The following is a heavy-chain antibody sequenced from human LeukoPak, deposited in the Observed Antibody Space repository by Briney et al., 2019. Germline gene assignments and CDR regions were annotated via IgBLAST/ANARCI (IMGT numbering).Heavy chain of an antibody. CDR2: VHYSGST. Sequence: SETLSLTGAVYAGSFNVYYWTWIRQSPGHGRVWIGEVHYSGSTNYNPSLKSRVTISVDTSKNQFSLKLSSVTAADTAVYYCAGRPMRVAEGNNYYYYNMDVWGQGTTVTVSS. J-gene: IGHJ6*02. V-gene: IGHV4-34*01. CDR3: AGRPMRVAEGNNYYYYNMDV. D-gene: IGHD3-22*01. CDR1: AGSFNVYY.